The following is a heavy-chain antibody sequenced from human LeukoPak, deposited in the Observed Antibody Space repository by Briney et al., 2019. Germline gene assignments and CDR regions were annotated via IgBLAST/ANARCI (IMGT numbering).Heavy chain of an antibody. CDR2: ISGSGGST. CDR3: AKHVRGYYGDY. J-gene: IGHJ4*02. D-gene: IGHD3-10*02. CDR1: GFTFDDYA. V-gene: IGHV3-23*01. Sequence: GGSLRLSCAASGFTFDDYAMHWVRQAPGKGLEWVSAISGSGGSTYYADSVKGRFTISRDNSKNTLYLQMNSLRAEDTAVYYCAKHVRGYYGDYWGQGTLVTVSS.